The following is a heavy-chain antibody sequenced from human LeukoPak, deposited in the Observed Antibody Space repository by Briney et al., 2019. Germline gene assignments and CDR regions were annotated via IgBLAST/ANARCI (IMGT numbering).Heavy chain of an antibody. V-gene: IGHV3-30*03. CDR1: GFTFSSYG. Sequence: PGGSLRLSCAASGFTFSSYGMHWVRQAPGKGLEWVAVISYDGSNKYYADSVKGRFTISRDNSKNTLYLQMNSLRAEDTAVYYCARDLRKYSSGWYSDYWGQGTLVTVSS. CDR3: ARDLRKYSSGWYSDY. J-gene: IGHJ4*02. CDR2: ISYDGSNK. D-gene: IGHD6-19*01.